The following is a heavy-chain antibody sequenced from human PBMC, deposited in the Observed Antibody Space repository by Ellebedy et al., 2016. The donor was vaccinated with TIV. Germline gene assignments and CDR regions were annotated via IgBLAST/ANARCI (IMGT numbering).Heavy chain of an antibody. J-gene: IGHJ6*02. CDR1: GFTFNNYA. V-gene: IGHV3-23*01. CDR3: ARGRYYAMDL. Sequence: GESLKISCEASGFTFNNYAMSWVRQAPGKGLEWISAISSAGGSSWSAASVRGRFTISRDNARNTLYLPMNSLRAEDSAVYYCARGRYYAMDLWGQGTTVTVSS. CDR2: ISSAGGSS.